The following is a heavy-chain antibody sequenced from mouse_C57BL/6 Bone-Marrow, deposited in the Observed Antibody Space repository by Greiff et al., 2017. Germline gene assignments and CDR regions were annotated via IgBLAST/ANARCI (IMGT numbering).Heavy chain of an antibody. CDR2: IDPRDGRT. Sequence: QVKLQQSGPELVKPGASVKLSCKASGYTFTSYDLNWVKQRPGQGLEWIGWIDPRDGRTKYNEKFKGKATLTVGPSSISAYMELHSLTSEDYAVYFCARDYSSSYWYFDVWGTGTTVTVSS. CDR3: ARDYSSSYWYFDV. CDR1: GYTFTSYD. V-gene: IGHV1-85*01. D-gene: IGHD1-1*01. J-gene: IGHJ1*03.